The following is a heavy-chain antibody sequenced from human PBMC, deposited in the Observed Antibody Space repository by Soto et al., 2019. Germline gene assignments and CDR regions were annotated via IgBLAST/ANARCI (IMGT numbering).Heavy chain of an antibody. D-gene: IGHD4-17*01. CDR2: IYPGDSDT. J-gene: IGHJ4*01. Sequence: GESLKISCKGSGYSFTSYWIGWVRQMPGKGLEGMGIIYPGDSDTRYSPSFQGQVTISADKSIRPPYLQWDRRKAPDTAMVYLARSNLLGDYDFDHWGQGTPVTVSS. CDR3: ARSNLLGDYDFDH. CDR1: GYSFTSYW. V-gene: IGHV5-51*01.